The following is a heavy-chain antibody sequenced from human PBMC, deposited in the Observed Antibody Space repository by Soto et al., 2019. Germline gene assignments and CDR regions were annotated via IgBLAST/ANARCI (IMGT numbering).Heavy chain of an antibody. V-gene: IGHV3-33*01. CDR3: ARDQQWLVRFYFDF. D-gene: IGHD6-19*01. Sequence: PGGSLRLSCAASGFTFSSYGMHWVRQAPGKGLEWVAVIWYDGSNKYYADSVKGRFTISRDNFKNTLYLQMNSLRAEDTAVYYCARDQQWLVRFYFDFWGQGTLVTVSS. J-gene: IGHJ4*02. CDR1: GFTFSSYG. CDR2: IWYDGSNK.